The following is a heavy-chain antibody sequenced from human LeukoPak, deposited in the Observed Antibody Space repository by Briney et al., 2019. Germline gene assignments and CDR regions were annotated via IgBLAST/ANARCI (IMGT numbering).Heavy chain of an antibody. CDR2: IYHSGST. CDR1: GGSTSSGGYS. J-gene: IGHJ5*02. D-gene: IGHD3-10*01. V-gene: IGHV4-30-2*01. CDR3: ARGCGFGESAYNWFDH. Sequence: ASQTLSPTCAVAGGSTSSGGYSWRWIRQPPGKGLEWIGYIYHSGSTYSNPSLKSRVTISVDRSKNQFSLKLSSVTAEDAAVYYCARGCGFGESAYNWFDHWGQGTLVTVSS.